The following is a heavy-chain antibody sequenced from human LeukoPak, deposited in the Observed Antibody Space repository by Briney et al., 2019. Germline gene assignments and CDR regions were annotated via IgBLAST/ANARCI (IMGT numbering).Heavy chain of an antibody. CDR1: GGSISSYY. CDR2: IYYSGST. V-gene: IGHV4-59*12. Sequence: PSETLSLTCTVSGGSISSYYWSWIRQPPGKGLEWIGYIYYSGSTNYNPSLKSRVTISVDTSKNQFSLKLSSVTAADTAVYYCARDPIYYGDYIDYWGQGTLVTVSS. CDR3: ARDPIYYGDYIDY. J-gene: IGHJ4*02. D-gene: IGHD4-17*01.